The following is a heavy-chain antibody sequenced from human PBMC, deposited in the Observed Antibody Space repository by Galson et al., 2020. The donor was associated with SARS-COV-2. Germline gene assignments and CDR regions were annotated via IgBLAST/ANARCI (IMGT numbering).Heavy chain of an antibody. J-gene: IGHJ4*02. CDR2: IYYSGST. D-gene: IGHD3-10*01. CDR1: GGSISSGGYY. CDR3: ARVALLWFGEFLDY. V-gene: IGHV4-31*03. Sequence: ASETLSLTCTVSGGSISSGGYYWSWIRQHPGKGLEWIGYIYYSGSTYYNPSLKSRVTISVDTSKNQFSLKLSSVTAADTAVYYCARVALLWFGEFLDYWGQGTLVTVSS.